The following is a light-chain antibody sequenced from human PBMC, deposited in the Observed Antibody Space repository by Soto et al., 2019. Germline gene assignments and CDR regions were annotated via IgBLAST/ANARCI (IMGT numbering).Light chain of an antibody. CDR2: DDN. CDR3: GSWDSSLSAYV. Sequence: AVMTQPPSVSAAPGQKVTISCSGSSSNIGGNSVSWYQQLPGTAPKLLIYDDNKRPSVIPDRFSGSKSGTSATLGITGFQTGDEADYYCGSWDSSLSAYVFVTGTKLTV. CDR1: SSNIGGNS. V-gene: IGLV1-51*01. J-gene: IGLJ1*01.